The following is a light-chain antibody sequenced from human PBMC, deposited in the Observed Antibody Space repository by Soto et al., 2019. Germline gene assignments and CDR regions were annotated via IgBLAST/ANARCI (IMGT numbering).Light chain of an antibody. V-gene: IGKV1-5*03. CDR1: ENVNGH. J-gene: IGKJ2*01. CDR2: EAS. CDR3: QQSFSIPIYT. Sequence: IQMTQSPKTLSVSVGDSLSITCLASENVNGHLAWYQQRPGKAPKLLIYEASILESGVPSRFSGSGYGTEFTLTINGLLPEDFATYYCQQSFSIPIYTVGRGTQVEIK.